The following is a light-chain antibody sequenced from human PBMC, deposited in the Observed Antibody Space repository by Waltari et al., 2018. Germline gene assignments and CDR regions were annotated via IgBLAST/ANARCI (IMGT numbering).Light chain of an antibody. V-gene: IGLV1-47*01. CDR3: AVWDDSLSGPV. J-gene: IGLJ3*02. Sequence: QSVLTQPPSTSGAPGQRVAISCSGSSSNIGSNYVYWYQQLPGTAPKLLTDRNNQRPSGVPDRFSGSKSGTSASLAISGLRSEDESDYYCAVWDDSLSGPVLGGGTKLTVL. CDR1: SSNIGSNY. CDR2: RNN.